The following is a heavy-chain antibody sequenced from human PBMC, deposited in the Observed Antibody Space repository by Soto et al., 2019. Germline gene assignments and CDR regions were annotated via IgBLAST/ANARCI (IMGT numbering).Heavy chain of an antibody. CDR2: VNHNRRT. D-gene: IGHD2-15*01. CDR3: ARGPEYCSAGSCYSGWFDP. V-gene: IGHV4-34*01. CDR1: GESFSGNF. Sequence: PSETLSLTCAVYGESFSGNFWSWIRQPPGKGLEWIGDVNHNRRTNYNPSLKSRVTMSVDTYKNQIYQNLTSVTAADTAVYFCARGPEYCSAGSCYSGWFDPWGQGTLVTVSS. J-gene: IGHJ5*02.